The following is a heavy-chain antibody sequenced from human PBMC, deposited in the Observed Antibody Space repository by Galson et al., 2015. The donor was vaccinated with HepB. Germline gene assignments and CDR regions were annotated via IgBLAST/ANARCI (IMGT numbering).Heavy chain of an antibody. D-gene: IGHD3-3*01. CDR2: IYPDDSDT. CDR3: ARGPTIFGVVREFDY. V-gene: IGHV5-51*01. CDR1: GYSFTNYW. J-gene: IGHJ4*02. Sequence: QSGAEVKKPGDSLKISCKGSGYSFTNYWIGWVRQMPGKGLEWVGTIYPDDSDTRYSPSFQGQVTISADKSIKTAYLQWSSLKASDSAMYYCARGPTIFGVVREFDYWGQGTLVTVSP.